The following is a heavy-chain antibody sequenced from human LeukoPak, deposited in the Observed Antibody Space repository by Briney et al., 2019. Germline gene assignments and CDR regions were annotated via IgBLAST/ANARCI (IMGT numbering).Heavy chain of an antibody. CDR1: GGSFSDYY. J-gene: IGHJ4*02. CDR2: INHSAST. CDR3: ARQPGGYCGGGVGYATQYYFDY. D-gene: IGHD2-15*01. Sequence: SETLSLTCAVYGGSFSDYYWSWIRQPPGKGLEWIGQINHSASTNYTPSLKSRVIISLDTSKYQFSLKLRSVTAADTAVYYCARQPGGYCGGGVGYATQYYFDYGGREPLVTVPS. V-gene: IGHV4-34*01.